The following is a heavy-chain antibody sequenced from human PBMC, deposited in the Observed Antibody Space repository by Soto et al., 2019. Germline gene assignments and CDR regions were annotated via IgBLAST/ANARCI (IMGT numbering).Heavy chain of an antibody. Sequence: PSQTLSLTCAISGDSVSSNSAAWNWIRQSPSRGLEWLGRTYYRSKWYNDYAVSVKSRITINPDTSKNQFSLQLNSVTPEDTAVYYCARDHYDFWSGYLDYMDVWGKGTTVTVSS. V-gene: IGHV6-1*01. CDR1: GDSVSSNSAA. CDR3: ARDHYDFWSGYLDYMDV. D-gene: IGHD3-3*01. CDR2: TYYRSKWYN. J-gene: IGHJ6*03.